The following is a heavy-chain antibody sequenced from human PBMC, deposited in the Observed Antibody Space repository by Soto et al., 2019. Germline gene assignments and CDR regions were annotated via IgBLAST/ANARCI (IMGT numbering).Heavy chain of an antibody. CDR1: GGSISSGNYY. J-gene: IGHJ4*02. CDR3: ATMGTPATGLYFFDY. Sequence: QVQLQEWGPGLVKPSQTLSLTCTVSGGSISSGNYYWSWIRQPPGKGLEWIGFISYSGSTYYSTSLKSRVTISVDTSKSQFSLNLSFVTAADTSVYYCATMGTPATGLYFFDYWGQGSLVTVSS. V-gene: IGHV4-30-4*01. CDR2: ISYSGST. D-gene: IGHD2-15*01.